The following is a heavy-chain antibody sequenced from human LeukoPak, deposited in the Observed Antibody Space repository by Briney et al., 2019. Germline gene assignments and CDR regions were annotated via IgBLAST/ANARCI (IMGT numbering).Heavy chain of an antibody. D-gene: IGHD3-10*01. CDR3: ARFPGFGSGTYRLDY. J-gene: IGHJ4*02. CDR1: GFTFSTHA. CDR2: IATGFDT. Sequence: PGGSLRLSCAASGFTFSTHAMTWVRQAPGKGLEWVSSIATGFDTYSADSVKGRFAISRDNSKNTPYLPMNNLRADDTALYYCARFPGFGSGTYRLDYWGQGTLVTVSS. V-gene: IGHV3-23*01.